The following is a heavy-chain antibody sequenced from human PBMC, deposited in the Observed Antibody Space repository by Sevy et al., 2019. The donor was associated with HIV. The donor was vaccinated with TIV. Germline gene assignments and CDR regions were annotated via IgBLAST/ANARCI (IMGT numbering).Heavy chain of an antibody. CDR1: GFTFSSYW. D-gene: IGHD4-17*01. Sequence: EGSLRLSCAASGFTFSSYWMSWVRQAPGKGLEWVANIKQDGSEKYYVDSVKGRFTISRDNAKNSLYLQMNSLRAEDAAVYYCARGGYGDYSYDYFDYWGQGTLVTVSS. V-gene: IGHV3-7*01. CDR3: ARGGYGDYSYDYFDY. J-gene: IGHJ4*02. CDR2: IKQDGSEK.